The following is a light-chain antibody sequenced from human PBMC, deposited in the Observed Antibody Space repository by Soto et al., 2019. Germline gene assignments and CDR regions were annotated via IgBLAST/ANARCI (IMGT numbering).Light chain of an antibody. CDR2: GAS. CDR1: RSISSW. V-gene: IGKV1-5*01. J-gene: IGKJ1*01. Sequence: DIQMTHSPSTLSVSVGDRVTITCRASRSISSWLAWYQQKPGKAPKLLICGASSLESGVPSRFSGSGSGTEFTLTISSLQPDDFATYYCQQYNSYSTFGQGT. CDR3: QQYNSYST.